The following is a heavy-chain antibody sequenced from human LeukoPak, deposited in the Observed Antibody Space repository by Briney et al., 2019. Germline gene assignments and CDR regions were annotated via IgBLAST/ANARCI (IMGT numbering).Heavy chain of an antibody. CDR3: TSHYYDGSGYYYFDY. CDR2: IKQDGSEK. J-gene: IGHJ4*02. D-gene: IGHD3-22*01. Sequence: GGSLRLSCAASGFTFSSYWMSWVRQAPGKGLEWVAYIKQDGSEKYYVDSVKGRFTISRDNAKNSLYLQMNSLRAEDTAVYYCTSHYYDGSGYYYFDYWGQGTLVTVSS. CDR1: GFTFSSYW. V-gene: IGHV3-7*01.